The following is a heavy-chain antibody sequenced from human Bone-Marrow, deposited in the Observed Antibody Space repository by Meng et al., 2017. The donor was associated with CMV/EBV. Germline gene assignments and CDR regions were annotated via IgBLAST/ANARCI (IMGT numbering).Heavy chain of an antibody. V-gene: IGHV6-1*01. CDR3: ARGASRSLDY. CDR1: GDSVSNNDVA. CDR2: TYYNSKWYN. J-gene: IGHJ4*02. D-gene: IGHD3-16*01. Sequence: SETLSLTCAISGDSVSNNDVAWNWIRQSPLRGLEWLGRTYYNSKWYNEYAVSVKSRIIFNADTSQNQFSLQLNSESPEDTAVYYCARGASRSLDYWGQGTLVTVSS.